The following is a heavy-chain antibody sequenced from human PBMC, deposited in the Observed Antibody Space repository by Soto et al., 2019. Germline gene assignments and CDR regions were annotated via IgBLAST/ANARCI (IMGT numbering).Heavy chain of an antibody. CDR2: ISGGGDTT. CDR1: GFTFNNYA. Sequence: EVQLLESGGGLVQPGESLRLSCAGSGFTFNNYAMTWVRQAPGKGPEWVSAISGGGDTTYYADSVKGRFTISRDNSKNTLDLQMNSLRAEDTAVYYCAKHGPQYSSSLTHYWGQGTLVTVSS. CDR3: AKHGPQYSSSLTHY. V-gene: IGHV3-23*01. D-gene: IGHD6-13*01. J-gene: IGHJ4*02.